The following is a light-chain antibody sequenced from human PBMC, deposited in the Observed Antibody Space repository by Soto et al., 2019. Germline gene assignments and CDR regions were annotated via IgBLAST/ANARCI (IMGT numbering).Light chain of an antibody. CDR1: SSDVGGYNY. CDR3: SSYPTSGSLV. CDR2: DVS. Sequence: QSALTQPASVSGSPGQSITISCTGTSSDVGGYNYVSWYQQHPGKAPKLMIYDVSNRPSGVSNRFSGCKSRNTASLTISGLKAEVEADDYFSSYPTSGSLVFGGGTKLTVL. V-gene: IGLV2-14*01. J-gene: IGLJ2*01.